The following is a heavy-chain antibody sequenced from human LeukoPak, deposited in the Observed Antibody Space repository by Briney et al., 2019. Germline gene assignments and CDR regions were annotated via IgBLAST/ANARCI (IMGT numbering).Heavy chain of an antibody. J-gene: IGHJ4*02. CDR3: ARSKSYSSGWTDFDC. Sequence: GGSLRLSCAASGFTFSSYSMNWVRQAPGKGLEWVSVIGTAGNTYYTDSVKGRFTISRENAKNSLYLQMDNLRAEDTAVYYCARSKSYSSGWTDFDCWGQGTLVTVSS. D-gene: IGHD6-19*01. CDR2: IGTAGNT. V-gene: IGHV3-13*01. CDR1: GFTFSSYS.